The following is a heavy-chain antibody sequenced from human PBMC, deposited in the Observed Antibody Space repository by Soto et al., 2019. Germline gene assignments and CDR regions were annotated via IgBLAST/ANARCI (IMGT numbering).Heavy chain of an antibody. J-gene: IGHJ4*02. D-gene: IGHD6-13*01. CDR3: AKDTRGIAAAGTNFDY. CDR2: ISGSGGST. Sequence: EVQLLESGGGLVQPGGSLRLSCAASGFTFSSYAMSWVRQAPGKGLEWVSAISGSGGSTYYADSVKGRFTISRDNSKNTLYLQRNSLRAEDTAVYDCAKDTRGIAAAGTNFDYWGQGPLVTVSS. V-gene: IGHV3-23*01. CDR1: GFTFSSYA.